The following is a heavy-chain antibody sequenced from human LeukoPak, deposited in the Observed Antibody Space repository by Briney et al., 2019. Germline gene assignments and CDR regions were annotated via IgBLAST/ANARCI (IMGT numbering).Heavy chain of an antibody. CDR3: ARGSTPAFDI. CDR1: GYTFTGYY. J-gene: IGHJ3*02. CDR2: INPNSGGT. D-gene: IGHD2-2*01. Sequence: ASVKLSCKASGYTFTGYYMHWVRQAPGQGREWMGWINPNSGGTNYAQKFQGRVTMTRDTSISTAYMELSRLGSDDTAVYYCARGSTPAFDIWGQGTMVTVSS. V-gene: IGHV1-2*02.